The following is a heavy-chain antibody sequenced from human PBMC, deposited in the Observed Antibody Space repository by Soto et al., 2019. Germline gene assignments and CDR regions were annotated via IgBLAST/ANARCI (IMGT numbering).Heavy chain of an antibody. CDR1: GFTFSNYG. V-gene: IGHV3-33*01. CDR2: IWHDGNNK. Sequence: PGGSLRLSCAASGFTFSNYGMHWVRQAPGKGLEWVAIIWHDGNNKYYADSVRGRFIISRDNSKNRLYLQMNSLRAEDTAVYYCASDIVGASDSYGLDVWGQGTTVTVSS. D-gene: IGHD1-26*01. CDR3: ASDIVGASDSYGLDV. J-gene: IGHJ6*02.